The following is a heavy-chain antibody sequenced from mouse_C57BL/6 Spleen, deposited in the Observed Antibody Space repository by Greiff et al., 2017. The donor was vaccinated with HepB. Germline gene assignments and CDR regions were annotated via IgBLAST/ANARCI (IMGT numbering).Heavy chain of an antibody. CDR3: TRGGWFLYYAMDY. Sequence: EVKVEESGEGLVKPGGSLKLSCAASGFTFSSYAMSWVRQTPEKRLEWVAYISSGGDYIYYADTVKGRFTIARDNARNTLYLQMSSLKSEDTAMYYCTRGGWFLYYAMDYWGQGTSVTVSS. CDR2: ISSGGDYI. CDR1: GFTFSSYA. V-gene: IGHV5S21*01. D-gene: IGHD2-3*01. J-gene: IGHJ4*01.